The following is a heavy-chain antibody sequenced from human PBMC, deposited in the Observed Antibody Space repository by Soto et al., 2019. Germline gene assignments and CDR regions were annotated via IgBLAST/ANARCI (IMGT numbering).Heavy chain of an antibody. CDR2: IWDDGSNK. V-gene: IGHV3-33*01. CDR3: ARKEAGSSRWYYYYGMDV. J-gene: IGHJ6*02. Sequence: QAQLVESGGGVVQPGRSLRLSCAASGFTFSTYGMHWVRQAPGKGLEWVAVIWDDGSNKYYADSVKGRFTISRDNSKNTLYLQMNSLRAEDTAVYYCARKEAGSSRWYYYYGMDVWGQGTTVAVSS. D-gene: IGHD6-13*01. CDR1: GFTFSTYG.